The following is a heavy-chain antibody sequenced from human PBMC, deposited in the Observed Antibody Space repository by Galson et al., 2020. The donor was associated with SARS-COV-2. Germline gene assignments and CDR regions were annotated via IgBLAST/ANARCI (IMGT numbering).Heavy chain of an antibody. J-gene: IGHJ4*02. CDR3: ASGYYDRYYFDY. CDR1: GFSFSSYT. CDR2: ISSSLGYI. Sequence: GGSLRLSCAASGFSFSSYTMNWVRQAPGKGLEWVSSISSSLGYIYYTDSVRGRFTISRDNAKNSLYLQMNSLRAEDTAVYYCASGYYDRYYFDYWGQGTLVTVSS. D-gene: IGHD3-10*02. V-gene: IGHV3-21*01.